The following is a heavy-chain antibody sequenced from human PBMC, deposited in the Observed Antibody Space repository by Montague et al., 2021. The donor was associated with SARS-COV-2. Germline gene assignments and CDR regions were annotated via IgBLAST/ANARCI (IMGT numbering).Heavy chain of an antibody. CDR2: MHDSGTA. Sequence: SETLSLTCTVSDGSIRSYYWNWTRQTPGKGLAWIGYMHDSGTANYNPSLRSRVTLMVDASRNKFSLELSSVTAADTAMYYCTRLPRGSGTWGYFDYWAQGTLVTVSS. D-gene: IGHD3-10*01. J-gene: IGHJ4*02. CDR3: TRLPRGSGTWGYFDY. V-gene: IGHV4-59*08. CDR1: DGSIRSYY.